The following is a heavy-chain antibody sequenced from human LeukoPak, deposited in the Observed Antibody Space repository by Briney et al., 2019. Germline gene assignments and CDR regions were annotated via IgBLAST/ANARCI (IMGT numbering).Heavy chain of an antibody. CDR2: IYHSGST. J-gene: IGHJ5*02. V-gene: IGHV4-59*12. Sequence: SETLSLTCTVSGGSISSYYWSWIRQPPGKGLEWIGEIYHSGSTNYNPSLKSRVTISVDKSKNQFSLKLSSVTAADTAVYYCARAWYSSGYNWFDPWGQGTLVTVSS. D-gene: IGHD6-19*01. CDR1: GGSISSYY. CDR3: ARAWYSSGYNWFDP.